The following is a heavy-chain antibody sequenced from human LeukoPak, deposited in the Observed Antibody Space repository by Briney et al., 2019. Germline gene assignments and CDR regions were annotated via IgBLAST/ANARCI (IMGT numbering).Heavy chain of an antibody. CDR3: AREPTLLWFGVTYNWFDP. D-gene: IGHD3-10*01. Sequence: SETLSLTCTVSGGSISSYYWSWIRQPAGKGLEWIGRIYTSGGTNYNPSLKSRVTMSVGRSTSQFSLKLSSVTAADTAVYYCAREPTLLWFGVTYNWFDPWGQGTLVTVSS. CDR1: GGSISSYY. CDR2: IYTSGGT. V-gene: IGHV4-4*07. J-gene: IGHJ5*02.